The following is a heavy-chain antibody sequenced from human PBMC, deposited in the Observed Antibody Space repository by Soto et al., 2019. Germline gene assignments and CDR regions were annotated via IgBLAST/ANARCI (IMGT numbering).Heavy chain of an antibody. J-gene: IGHJ6*02. Sequence: GSGPTLVNPTQTLTLTCTFSGFSLSTSGMCVSWIRQPPGKALEWLALIDWDDDKYYSTSLKTRLTISKDTSKNQVVLTMTNMDPVDTATYYCARTRLGYGDYEGDYYYGMDVWGQGTTVTVSS. D-gene: IGHD4-17*01. CDR3: ARTRLGYGDYEGDYYYGMDV. CDR1: GFSLSTSGMC. V-gene: IGHV2-70*01. CDR2: IDWDDDK.